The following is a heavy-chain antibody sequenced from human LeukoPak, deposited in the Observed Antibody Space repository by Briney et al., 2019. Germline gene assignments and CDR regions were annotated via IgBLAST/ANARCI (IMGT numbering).Heavy chain of an antibody. V-gene: IGHV3-7*01. Sequence: GGSLRLSCAASGFTFSAYWMTWVRQAPGKGLEWVANIKQGGSEEYYVNSVKGRFTISRDDAKSSLYLQMNSLTAEDTAVFYCARDVNHGSFDHWGQGTLVTVSS. CDR3: ARDVNHGSFDH. CDR2: IKQGGSEE. CDR1: GFTFSAYW. J-gene: IGHJ4*02. D-gene: IGHD1-14*01.